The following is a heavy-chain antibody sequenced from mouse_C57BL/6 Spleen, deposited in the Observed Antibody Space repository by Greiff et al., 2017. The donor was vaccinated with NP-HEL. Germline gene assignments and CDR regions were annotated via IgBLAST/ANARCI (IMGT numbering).Heavy chain of an antibody. CDR1: GYTFTSYW. V-gene: IGHV1-53*01. J-gene: IGHJ3*01. Sequence: QVQLQQSGTELVKPGASVKLSCKASGYTFTSYWMHWVKQRPGQGLEWIGNINPSNGGTNYNEKFKSKATLTVDKSSSTAYMQLSSLTSEDSAVYYCARGWLLRAWFAYWGQGTLVTVSA. CDR2: INPSNGGT. CDR3: ARGWLLRAWFAY. D-gene: IGHD2-3*01.